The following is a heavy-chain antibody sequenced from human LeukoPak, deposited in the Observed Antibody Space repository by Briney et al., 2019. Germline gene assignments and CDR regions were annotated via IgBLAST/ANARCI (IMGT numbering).Heavy chain of an antibody. V-gene: IGHV1-3*01. CDR2: INAGNGNT. Sequence: ASVKVSCKASGYTFTSYAMHWVRQAPGQRLEWMGWINAGNGNTKYSQKFQGRVTITRDTSASTAYMELSSLRSEDTAVYYCASRAVWFGELYDYYFDYWGQGTLVTVSS. CDR1: GYTFTSYA. J-gene: IGHJ4*02. D-gene: IGHD3-10*01. CDR3: ASRAVWFGELYDYYFDY.